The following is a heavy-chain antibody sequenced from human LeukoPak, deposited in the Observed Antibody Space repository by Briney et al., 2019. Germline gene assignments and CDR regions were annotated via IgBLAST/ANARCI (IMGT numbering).Heavy chain of an antibody. CDR2: ISSSGSTI. CDR3: ARDSYDYGGNFFY. CDR1: GFTFSDYY. D-gene: IGHD4-23*01. V-gene: IGHV3-11*01. J-gene: IGHJ4*02. Sequence: SGGSLRLSCAASGFTFSDYYMSWLRQAPGKGLEWVSYISSSGSTIYYADSVKGRFTISRDNAKNSLYLQMNSLRAEDTAVYYCARDSYDYGGNFFYWGQGTLVTVSS.